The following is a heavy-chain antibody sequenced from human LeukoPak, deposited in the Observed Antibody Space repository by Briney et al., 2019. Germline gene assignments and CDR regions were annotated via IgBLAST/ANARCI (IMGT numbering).Heavy chain of an antibody. V-gene: IGHV4-61*02. CDR3: AKGYCRGNSCYDDRGAFDY. Sequence: PSETLSLTCTVSGGSISSGSYYWSWIRQPAGKGLEWIGRIFPGGSTNYNPSLMSRITISVDTSRNQFSLKLSSVTAADTAVYYCAKGYCRGNSCYDDRGAFDYWGQGTLVTVSS. CDR1: GGSISSGSYY. D-gene: IGHD2-2*01. J-gene: IGHJ4*02. CDR2: IFPGGST.